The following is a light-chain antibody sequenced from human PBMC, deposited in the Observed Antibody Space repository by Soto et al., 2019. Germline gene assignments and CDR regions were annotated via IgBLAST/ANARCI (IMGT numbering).Light chain of an antibody. Sequence: DIQMTQSPSSLSASVGDRVTITCRASQSISSYLNWYQQKPGKAPKLLIYAASSLQSGVPSRFSGSGYGTDFTLTISSLQPEDFATYYCQQSYSTPPITFGQGTRLEL. V-gene: IGKV1-39*01. J-gene: IGKJ5*01. CDR3: QQSYSTPPIT. CDR2: AAS. CDR1: QSISSY.